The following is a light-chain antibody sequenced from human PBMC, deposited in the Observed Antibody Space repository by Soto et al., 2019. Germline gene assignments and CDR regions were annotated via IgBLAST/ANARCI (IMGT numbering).Light chain of an antibody. Sequence: EIVLTQSPGTLSLSPGESATLSCRASQSVDRNYLAWYQQRPGQAPRLLIYGASSRATGIPPRFSGSGCGTEFGLSISGLEAEDFAVYYCHQFDSTPRKFGQGTKVETK. CDR3: HQFDSTPRK. CDR2: GAS. V-gene: IGKV3-20*01. J-gene: IGKJ1*01. CDR1: QSVDRNY.